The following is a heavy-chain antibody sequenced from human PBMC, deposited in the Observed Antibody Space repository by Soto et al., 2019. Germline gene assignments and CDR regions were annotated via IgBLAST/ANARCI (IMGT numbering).Heavy chain of an antibody. J-gene: IGHJ6*02. CDR2: IKSKVDGGTA. CDR3: NTSSYVYYDGMDV. Sequence: GGSLRLSCEASGFTFSNAWMNWVRQGPGKGLEWLGRIKSKVDGGTADYVAATKGRFSISRDDLKNMLYLQMNSLKPDDTAVYYCNTSSYVYYDGMDVWAQGTTVTVSS. CDR1: GFTFSNAW. V-gene: IGHV3-15*01. D-gene: IGHD3-16*01.